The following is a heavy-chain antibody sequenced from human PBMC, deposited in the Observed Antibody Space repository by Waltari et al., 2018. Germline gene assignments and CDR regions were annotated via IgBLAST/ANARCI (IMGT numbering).Heavy chain of an antibody. V-gene: IGHV4-4*07. CDR3: ARAVSGWSGYYFDY. D-gene: IGHD6-19*01. J-gene: IGHJ4*02. Sequence: QVQLQEAGPGLVKPSESLSLTCTVSGGSISSYYCTWIRQPAGKGLEWLGRIYTSGSTNYNPSLKSRVTMSVDTSKNQFSLKLSSVTAADTAVYYCARAVSGWSGYYFDYWGQGTLVTVSS. CDR2: IYTSGST. CDR1: GGSISSYY.